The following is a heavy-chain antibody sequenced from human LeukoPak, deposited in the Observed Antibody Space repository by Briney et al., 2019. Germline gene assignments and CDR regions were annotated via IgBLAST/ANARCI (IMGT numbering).Heavy chain of an antibody. Sequence: ASVKVSCKASGYTFTGYYMHWVRQAPGQGLEWMGWINPNSGGTNYAQKFQGRVTMTRDTSISTAYMELSRLRSDDTAVYYCARGARQQWLVEGNNWFDPWGQGTLVTVSS. J-gene: IGHJ5*02. D-gene: IGHD6-19*01. CDR1: GYTFTGYY. CDR2: INPNSGGT. V-gene: IGHV1-2*02. CDR3: ARGARQQWLVEGNNWFDP.